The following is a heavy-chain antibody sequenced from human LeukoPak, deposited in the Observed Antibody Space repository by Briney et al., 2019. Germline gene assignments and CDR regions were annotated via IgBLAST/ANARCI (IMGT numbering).Heavy chain of an antibody. CDR2: INHSGST. D-gene: IGHD1-26*01. CDR3: AITAKEGAAEN. J-gene: IGHJ4*02. V-gene: IGHV4-34*01. Sequence: PSETLSLTCAVYGGSFRGYYWSWIRQPPGKGLEWIGEINHSGSTNYNPSLKSRVTISVDTSKNQFSLKLSSVTAADTAVYYCAITAKEGAAENWGQGTLVTVSS. CDR1: GGSFRGYY.